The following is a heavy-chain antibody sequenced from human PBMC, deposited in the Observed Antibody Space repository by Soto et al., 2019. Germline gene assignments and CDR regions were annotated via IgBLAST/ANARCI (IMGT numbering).Heavy chain of an antibody. CDR2: IIPIFGTA. V-gene: IGHV1-69*01. CDR3: ARGRKGTYYDSSGYYYHFDY. Sequence: QVQLVQSGAEVKKPGSSVKVSCKASGGTFSSYAITWVRQAPGQGLEWIGGIIPIFGTANYAQKFKGRVTITADEATSTAYMELSSLRSEDTAVYYCARGRKGTYYDSSGYYYHFDYWGQGTLVTVSS. D-gene: IGHD3-22*01. J-gene: IGHJ4*02. CDR1: GGTFSSYA.